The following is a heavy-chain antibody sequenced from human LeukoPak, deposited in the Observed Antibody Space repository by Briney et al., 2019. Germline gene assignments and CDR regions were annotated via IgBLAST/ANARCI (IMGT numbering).Heavy chain of an antibody. Sequence: GESLKISCKGSGYRFTKQWIGWVRQMPGKGLEWMAIIYPDDSRTEYAPSLPHQVTISADKSITTAYLQWRSLKASGTAMYYCATYSYTGGYYAFDIWGRGTMVTVSS. D-gene: IGHD3-22*01. CDR3: ATYSYTGGYYAFDI. CDR1: GYRFTKQW. J-gene: IGHJ3*02. CDR2: IYPDDSRT. V-gene: IGHV5-51*01.